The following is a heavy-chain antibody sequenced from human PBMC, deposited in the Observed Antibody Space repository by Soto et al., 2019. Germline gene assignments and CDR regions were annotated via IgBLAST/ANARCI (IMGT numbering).Heavy chain of an antibody. V-gene: IGHV4-31*03. CDR1: GGSISSGGYY. J-gene: IGHJ5*02. CDR2: IYYSGST. CDR3: ARVKSRRFDP. Sequence: KASETLSLTCTVSGGSISSGGYYWSWIRQHPGKGLEWIGYIYYSGSTYYNPSLKSRVTISVDTSKNQFSLKLSSVTAADTAVYYCARVKSRRFDPWGQGTLVTVSS.